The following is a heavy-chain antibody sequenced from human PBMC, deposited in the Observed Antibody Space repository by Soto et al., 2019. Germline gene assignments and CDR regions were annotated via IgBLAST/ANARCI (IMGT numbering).Heavy chain of an antibody. CDR3: ARAGSWHEAEDY. J-gene: IGHJ4*02. V-gene: IGHV1-69*01. D-gene: IGHD6-13*01. Sequence: QVQLVQSGAEVKKPGSSVKVSCKASGGTFRSYAISWVRQAPGQGLEWMVGIIPIFGTANYAQKFQGRVTITADESTSTAYMELSSLRSEDTAVYYCARAGSWHEAEDYWGQGTLVTVSS. CDR1: GGTFRSYA. CDR2: IIPIFGTA.